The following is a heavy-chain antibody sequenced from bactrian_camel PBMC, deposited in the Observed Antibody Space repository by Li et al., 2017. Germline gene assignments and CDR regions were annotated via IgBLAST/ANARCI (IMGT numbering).Heavy chain of an antibody. J-gene: IGHJ4*01. D-gene: IGHD3*01. CDR1: GYPYNGVC. CDR2: IILSNGRT. CDR3: AADPGLRIRCVAPTKF. V-gene: IGHV3S26*01. Sequence: HVQLVESGGGSVQAGGSLRLSCKGSGYPYNGVCMGWFRQAPDKGLEGVAIILSNGRTRYADSVKGRFTISKDNANYTLYLQMNSLKPEDTAMYYCAADPGLRIRCVAPTKFWGQGTQVTVS.